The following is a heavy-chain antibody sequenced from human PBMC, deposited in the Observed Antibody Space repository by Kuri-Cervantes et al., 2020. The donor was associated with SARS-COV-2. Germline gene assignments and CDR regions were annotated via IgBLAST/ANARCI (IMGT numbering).Heavy chain of an antibody. V-gene: IGHV3-30-3*01. J-gene: IGHJ4*02. CDR3: ARDIGMATNRGLDY. Sequence: GESLKISCAASGFTFSSHAMHWVRQAPGKGLEWVAVISYDGSNKYYADSVKGRFTISRDNSKNALYLQMNSLRAEDTAVYYCARDIGMATNRGLDYWGQGTLVTVSS. D-gene: IGHD5-24*01. CDR1: GFTFSSHA. CDR2: ISYDGSNK.